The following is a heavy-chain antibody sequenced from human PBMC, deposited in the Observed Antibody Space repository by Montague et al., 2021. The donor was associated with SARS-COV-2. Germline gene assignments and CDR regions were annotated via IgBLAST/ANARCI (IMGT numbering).Heavy chain of an antibody. J-gene: IGHJ5*02. CDR3: ARGGRGSRYHPLSGTWFDP. CDR2: INHSGTT. Sequence: SETLSLTCAVYGGSFSGYYWSWIRQSPGKGLEWIGEINHSGTTNYNPSLKSRVIISADTSKNQFSLKASSVTAADTAVYYCARGGRGSRYHPLSGTWFDPWGQGTLVTVSS. D-gene: IGHD3-16*02. CDR1: GGSFSGYY. V-gene: IGHV4-34*01.